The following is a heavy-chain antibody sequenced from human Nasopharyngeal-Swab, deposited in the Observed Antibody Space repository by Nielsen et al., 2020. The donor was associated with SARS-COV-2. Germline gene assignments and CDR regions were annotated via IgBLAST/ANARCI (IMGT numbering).Heavy chain of an antibody. D-gene: IGHD3-10*01. Sequence: GGSLRLSCAASGFTFSSYAISWVRQAPGKGLEWVSAISGSGGSTYYADSVKGRFTISRDNSKNTLYLQMNSLRAEDTAVYYCAKQLLWFGELLDMLDYWGQGTLVTVSS. CDR1: GFTFSSYA. J-gene: IGHJ4*02. CDR3: AKQLLWFGELLDMLDY. V-gene: IGHV3-23*01. CDR2: ISGSGGST.